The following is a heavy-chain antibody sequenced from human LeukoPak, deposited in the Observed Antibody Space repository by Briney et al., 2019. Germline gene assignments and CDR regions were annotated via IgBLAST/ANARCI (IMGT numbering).Heavy chain of an antibody. Sequence: GGSLRLSCAASGFTFRDYFMSWIRQAPGKGLEWVAYTNTAGNTIYCADSMKGRFTISRDNAKNSLYLQMNTLRAEDTAVYYCARATYDSSAVDAFDIWGQGTMVTVSS. J-gene: IGHJ3*02. CDR1: GFTFRDYF. CDR3: ARATYDSSAVDAFDI. CDR2: TNTAGNTI. V-gene: IGHV3-11*01. D-gene: IGHD3-22*01.